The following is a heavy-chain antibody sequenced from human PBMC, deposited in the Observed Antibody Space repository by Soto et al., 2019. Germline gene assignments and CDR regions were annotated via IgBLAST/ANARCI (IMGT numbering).Heavy chain of an antibody. CDR2: IIPIFGTA. Sequence: GASVKVSCKASGGTFSSYAISWVRQAPGQGLEWMGGIIPIFGTANYAQKFQGRVTITADESTSTAYMELSSLRSEDTAVYYCAREGLIAVAGIGYYYGMDVWGQGTTVAVSS. D-gene: IGHD6-19*01. V-gene: IGHV1-69*13. J-gene: IGHJ6*02. CDR3: AREGLIAVAGIGYYYGMDV. CDR1: GGTFSSYA.